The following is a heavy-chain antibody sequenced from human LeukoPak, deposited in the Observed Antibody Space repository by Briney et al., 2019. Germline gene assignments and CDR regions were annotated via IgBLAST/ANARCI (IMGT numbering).Heavy chain of an antibody. Sequence: KPSETLSLTCAVYGGSFSGYYWSWIRQPPGKGLEWIGEINHSGSTDYNPSLKSRVTISADTSKNQFSLKVKSVTGADTAVYYCAKNGQSGFSFDPWGQGTLVTVSS. V-gene: IGHV4-34*01. CDR3: AKNGQSGFSFDP. CDR1: GGSFSGYY. D-gene: IGHD3-3*01. J-gene: IGHJ5*02. CDR2: INHSGST.